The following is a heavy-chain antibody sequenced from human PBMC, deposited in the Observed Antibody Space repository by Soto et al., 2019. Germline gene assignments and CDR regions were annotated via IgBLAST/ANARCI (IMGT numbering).Heavy chain of an antibody. CDR1: GYTFTSYY. Sequence: QVQLVQSGAEVKKPGASVKVSCKASGYTFTSYYMHWVRQAPGQGLEWMGIINPSGGSTSYAQKFQGRVTMTRDTSTSTGYMELSSLRSEDTAVYYCASMVHYYDSSGYHYYYYGMDVWGQGTTVTVSS. J-gene: IGHJ6*02. V-gene: IGHV1-46*01. CDR3: ASMVHYYDSSGYHYYYYGMDV. D-gene: IGHD3-22*01. CDR2: INPSGGST.